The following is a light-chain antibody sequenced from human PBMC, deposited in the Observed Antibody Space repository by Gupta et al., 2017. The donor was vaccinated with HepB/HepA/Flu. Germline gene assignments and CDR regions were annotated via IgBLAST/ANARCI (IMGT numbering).Light chain of an antibody. J-gene: IGKJ1*01. CDR3: QQYYSTPWT. CDR2: WAS. V-gene: IGKV4-1*01. Sequence: DIVMTQSPDFLAVSLGERATINCKSSQSVLYSSNNRNDLVWYQQKPGQPPRLLIYWASTRESGVPDRLSGSGSGTDFTLTISSLQAEDVAVYYCQQYYSTPWTFGQGTKVEIK. CDR1: QSVLYSSNNRND.